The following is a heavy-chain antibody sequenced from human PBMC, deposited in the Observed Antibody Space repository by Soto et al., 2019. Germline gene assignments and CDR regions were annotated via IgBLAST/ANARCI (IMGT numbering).Heavy chain of an antibody. Sequence: PSETLSLTCAVYGGSFSGYYWGWIRQPPGKGLEWIGSIYYSGSTYYNPSLKSRVTISVDTSKNQFSLKLSSVTAADTAVYYCARHLTYYYDSSGYLSGYHFDYWGQGTLVTVSS. D-gene: IGHD3-22*01. J-gene: IGHJ4*02. CDR2: IYYSGST. CDR3: ARHLTYYYDSSGYLSGYHFDY. CDR1: GGSFSGYY. V-gene: IGHV4-39*01.